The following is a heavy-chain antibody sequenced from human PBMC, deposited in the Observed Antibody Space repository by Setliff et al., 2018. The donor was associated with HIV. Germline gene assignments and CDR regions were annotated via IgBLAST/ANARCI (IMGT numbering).Heavy chain of an antibody. J-gene: IGHJ4*02. Sequence: PSETLSLTCAVYGGSFSGYYWNWTRQSPGKGLEWIGEMNHSGNTNYNPSLKSRVTISMDMSKNQFSLNLASMTAADTAVYYCARGAGQWLRLVQGDSVAYFDFWGQGMLVTVSS. D-gene: IGHD6-19*01. CDR1: GGSFSGYY. CDR3: ARGAGQWLRLVQGDSVAYFDF. V-gene: IGHV4-34*01. CDR2: MNHSGNT.